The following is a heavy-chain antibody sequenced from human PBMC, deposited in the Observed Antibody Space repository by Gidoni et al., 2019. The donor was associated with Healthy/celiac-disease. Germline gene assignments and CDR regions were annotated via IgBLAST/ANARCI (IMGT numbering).Heavy chain of an antibody. D-gene: IGHD4-17*01. J-gene: IGHJ4*02. CDR2: IYHSGST. Sequence: LEWIGEIYHSGSTNYNPSLKSRVPISVDKSKNQFSLKLSSVTAADTAVYYCARELRPDYYFDYWGQGTLVTVSS. CDR3: ARELRPDYYFDY. V-gene: IGHV4-4*02.